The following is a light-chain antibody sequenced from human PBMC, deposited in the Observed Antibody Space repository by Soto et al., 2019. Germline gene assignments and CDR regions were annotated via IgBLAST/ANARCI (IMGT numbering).Light chain of an antibody. CDR1: QSVSSR. Sequence: EVVMTQSPDTLSVSPGERVTLSCRASQSVSSRLAWYQQKPGQAPRLLMYGASARATGIPARFTGSGSGTEFTLNISRLQSEDSAVYYCHQYNDWPLTFGLGTKVE. CDR2: GAS. J-gene: IGKJ1*01. V-gene: IGKV3-15*01. CDR3: HQYNDWPLT.